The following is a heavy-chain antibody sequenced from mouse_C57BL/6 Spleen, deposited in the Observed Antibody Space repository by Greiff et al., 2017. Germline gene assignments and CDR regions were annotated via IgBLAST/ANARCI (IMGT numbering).Heavy chain of an antibody. CDR2: IYPGDGDT. J-gene: IGHJ3*01. V-gene: IGHV1-80*01. CDR1: GYAFRSYW. D-gene: IGHD3-2*02. Sequence: VQLVESGAELVKPGASVKISCKASGYAFRSYWMNWVKQRPGTGLEWIGQIYPGDGDTNYNGKFKCKAKLTADKASSPAYMQLSSLTSEDSAVDCCARETLGLTAQVLWFAYWGQGTLVTVSA. CDR3: ARETLGLTAQVLWFAY.